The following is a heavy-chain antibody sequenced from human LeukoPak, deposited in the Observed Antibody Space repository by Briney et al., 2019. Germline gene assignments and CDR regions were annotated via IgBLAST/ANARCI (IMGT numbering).Heavy chain of an antibody. CDR1: GDSISSYF. Sequence: SETLSLTCSVSGDSISSYFWAWIRQPPGKGLEWIGYVCYNGTTNYNPSLRNRVAISIDTSKNQFSLKLNSATAADTAVYYCATSGGFNSPRHYWGQGTLVTVSS. V-gene: IGHV4-59*01. CDR2: VCYNGTT. D-gene: IGHD3-16*01. CDR3: ATSGGFNSPRHY. J-gene: IGHJ4*02.